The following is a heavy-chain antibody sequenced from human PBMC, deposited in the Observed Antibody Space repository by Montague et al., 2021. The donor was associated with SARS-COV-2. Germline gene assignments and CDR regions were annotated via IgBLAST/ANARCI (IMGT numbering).Heavy chain of an antibody. CDR3: ASRGAVAGKVYFQH. Sequence: SETLSLTCAVSGGSISSSNWCSWVRQPPGKGLEWIGEIYHSGSTNNNPSLKSRVTISVDKSKNQFSLKLSSVTAADTAAYYCASRGAVAGKVYFQHWGQGTLVTVSS. CDR2: IYHSGST. CDR1: GGSISSSNW. J-gene: IGHJ1*01. D-gene: IGHD6-19*01. V-gene: IGHV4-4*02.